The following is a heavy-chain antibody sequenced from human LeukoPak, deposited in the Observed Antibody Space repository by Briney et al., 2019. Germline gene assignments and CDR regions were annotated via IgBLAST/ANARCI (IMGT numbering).Heavy chain of an antibody. V-gene: IGHV1-18*01. Sequence: GASVKVSCTASGFTFNRYGISWVRQAPGQGLEWMGWISAYNGDTIYAQNFQGRVTMTTDRSTSTAYMELRSLISDDTAVYYCARNPSNTRGRYAYFDYWGQGTLVTVSS. D-gene: IGHD2-2*02. CDR2: ISAYNGDT. J-gene: IGHJ4*02. CDR3: ARNPSNTRGRYAYFDY. CDR1: GFTFNRYG.